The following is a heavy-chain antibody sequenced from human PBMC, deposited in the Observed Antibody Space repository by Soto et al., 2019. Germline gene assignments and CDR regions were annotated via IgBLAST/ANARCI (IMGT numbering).Heavy chain of an antibody. CDR2: MSDDRSYM. D-gene: IGHD4-17*01. V-gene: IGHV3-30-3*01. J-gene: IGHJ6*02. Sequence: QVQLVESGGGVVQPGRSLRLSCAASAFTLSYYAMHWVRQAPGKGLEWVAVMSDDRSYMYYADSVKGRFTISRDNSKNTLFLQMNSLRAEDTAVYYCARGGDHRSYYYGMDVWGQGTTVTVSS. CDR3: ARGGDHRSYYYGMDV. CDR1: AFTLSYYA.